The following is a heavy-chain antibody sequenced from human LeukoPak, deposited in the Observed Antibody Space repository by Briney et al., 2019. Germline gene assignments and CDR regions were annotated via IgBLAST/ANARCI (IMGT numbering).Heavy chain of an antibody. J-gene: IGHJ4*02. Sequence: PGGSLRLSCAASGFTFSSYSMNWVRQAPGKGLEWVSSISSSSSYIYYADSVKGRFTISRDNAKNSLYLQMNSLRAEDTAVYYCARVPGYYDSSILWGQGTLVTVSS. CDR3: ARVPGYYDSSIL. CDR2: ISSSSSYI. D-gene: IGHD3-22*01. CDR1: GFTFSSYS. V-gene: IGHV3-21*01.